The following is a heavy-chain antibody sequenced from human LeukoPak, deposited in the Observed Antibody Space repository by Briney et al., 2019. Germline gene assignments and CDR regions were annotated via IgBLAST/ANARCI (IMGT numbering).Heavy chain of an antibody. CDR3: ARRSITIFGVNP. J-gene: IGHJ5*02. Sequence: PSETLSLTCPVSGGCLSSRSYYWRWIRQPPGKGLEWVGSIYYSGSTYYNPSLKNRFTISVHTSKNQFSLQPGSLTAAHTAVYYCARRSITIFGVNPWGQGTLVTASS. V-gene: IGHV4-39*01. D-gene: IGHD3-3*01. CDR1: GGCLSSRSYY. CDR2: IYYSGST.